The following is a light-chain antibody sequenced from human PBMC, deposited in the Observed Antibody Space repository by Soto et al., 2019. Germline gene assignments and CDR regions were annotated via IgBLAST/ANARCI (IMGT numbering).Light chain of an antibody. Sequence: ETVLTQSPGSLSLSLGDRATLSCRASQGVSRKLAWYQQKPGQGPRLLIYDASNRAAGIPARFSGSGSGTDFTLTISRLEPEDFAVYYCQQYGSSGTFGQGTKVDIK. J-gene: IGKJ1*01. CDR3: QQYGSSGT. V-gene: IGKV3-20*01. CDR1: QGVSRK. CDR2: DAS.